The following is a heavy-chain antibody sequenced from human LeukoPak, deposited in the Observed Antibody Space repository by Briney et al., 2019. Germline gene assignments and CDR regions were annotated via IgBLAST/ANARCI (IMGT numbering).Heavy chain of an antibody. CDR1: GYTFTGYY. V-gene: IGHV1-2*02. J-gene: IGHJ5*02. Sequence: GASVKVSRKASGYTFTGYYMHWVRQAPGQGLEWMGWINPNSGGTNYAQKFQGRVTMTRDTSISTAYMELSRLRSDDTAVYYCARDGSPVMGNWFDPWGQGTLVTVSS. D-gene: IGHD1-26*01. CDR2: INPNSGGT. CDR3: ARDGSPVMGNWFDP.